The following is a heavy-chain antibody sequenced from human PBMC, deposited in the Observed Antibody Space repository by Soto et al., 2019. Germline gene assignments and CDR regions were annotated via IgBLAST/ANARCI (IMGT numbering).Heavy chain of an antibody. CDR3: ARSSITIFGVVRDYYYYMDV. J-gene: IGHJ6*03. V-gene: IGHV1-2*04. Sequence: GASVKVSCKASGYTFTDYYMHWVRQAPGQGLEWMGWINPNSGGTNYAQKFQGWVTMTRDTSISTAYMELSRLRSDDTAVYYCARSSITIFGVVRDYYYYMDVWGKGTTVTVSS. D-gene: IGHD3-3*01. CDR2: INPNSGGT. CDR1: GYTFTDYY.